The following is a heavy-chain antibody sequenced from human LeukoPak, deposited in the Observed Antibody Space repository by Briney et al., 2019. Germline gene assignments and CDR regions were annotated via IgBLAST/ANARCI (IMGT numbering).Heavy chain of an antibody. J-gene: IGHJ4*02. Sequence: GASLRLSCAASGFTFSSSGLGWVRHAPGKGLECVSAIGTGVNNVYYADSVKGRFTSSRDNSKNPLYLQMNSLRAEDTAVYYCAKTGPYYFDDWGQGILVTVSS. CDR3: AKTGPYYFDD. D-gene: IGHD1-1*01. CDR1: GFTFSSSG. V-gene: IGHV3-23*01. CDR2: IGTGVNNV.